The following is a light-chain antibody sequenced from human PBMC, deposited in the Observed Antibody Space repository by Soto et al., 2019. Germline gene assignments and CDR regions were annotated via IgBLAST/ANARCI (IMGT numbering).Light chain of an antibody. CDR2: RNN. CDR3: AAWDDSLSGWV. J-gene: IGLJ3*02. CDR1: SSNIGSNF. V-gene: IGLV1-47*01. Sequence: SVLTQPPSASGTPGQRVTISCSGSSSNIGSNFVYWYQQFPGTPPKLLIYRNNQRPSGVPDRFSGSKSGTSASLAISGLPSEDEAHYYCAAWDDSLSGWVFDVGTQLTVL.